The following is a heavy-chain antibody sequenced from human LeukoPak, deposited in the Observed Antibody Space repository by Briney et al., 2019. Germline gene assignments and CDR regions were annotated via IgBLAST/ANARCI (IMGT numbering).Heavy chain of an antibody. CDR1: GFTFSSYW. CDR3: AVSIAVAARTFDY. D-gene: IGHD6-19*01. J-gene: IGHJ4*02. Sequence: GGSLRLSCAASGFTFSSYWMHWVRQAPGKGLVWGSRINSDGSSTSYADSVKGRFTISRDNAKNTLYLQMNSLRAEDTAVYYCAVSIAVAARTFDYWGQGTLVIVSS. CDR2: INSDGSST. V-gene: IGHV3-74*01.